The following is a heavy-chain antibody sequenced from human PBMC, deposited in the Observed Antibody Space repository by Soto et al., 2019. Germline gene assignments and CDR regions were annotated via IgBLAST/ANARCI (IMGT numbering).Heavy chain of an antibody. D-gene: IGHD3-3*01. V-gene: IGHV4-30-4*08. Sequence: SETLSLTCTVSGDSITSGVHYWSWIRQLPGKGLEWIGYIFYSGSTYYNPSLKSRVTISVDTSKNQFSLKLSSVTAADTAVYYCARGGPAFGVVTSVVYWGQGTLVTVSS. CDR2: IFYSGST. CDR1: GDSITSGVHY. CDR3: ARGGPAFGVVTSVVY. J-gene: IGHJ4*02.